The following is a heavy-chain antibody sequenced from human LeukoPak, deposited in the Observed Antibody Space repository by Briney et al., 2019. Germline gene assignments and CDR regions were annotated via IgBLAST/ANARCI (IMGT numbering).Heavy chain of an antibody. CDR2: IYYSGST. CDR3: ARGRSIAARPGQYYFDY. Sequence: SETLSLTCTVSGGSISSSSYYWGWIRQPPGKGLEWIGSIYYSGSTYYNPSLKSRVTISVDTSKNQFSLQLSSVTAADTAVYYCARGRSIAARPGQYYFDYWGQGTLVTVSS. V-gene: IGHV4-39*01. J-gene: IGHJ4*02. D-gene: IGHD6-6*01. CDR1: GGSISSSSYY.